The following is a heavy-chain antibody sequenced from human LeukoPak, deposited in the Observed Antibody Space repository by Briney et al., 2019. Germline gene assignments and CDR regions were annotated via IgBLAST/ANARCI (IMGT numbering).Heavy chain of an antibody. J-gene: IGHJ4*02. V-gene: IGHV1-8*01. Sequence: ASVKVSCKASGYIFTRYDVNRVRQATGQGLEWMGWMNPNTGNTVYAQKFQGRVTMTRDTSIKTAYMELSSLRSEDTAVYFCARGMDTAFWGQGTLVTVST. CDR1: GYIFTRYD. CDR2: MNPNTGNT. D-gene: IGHD5-18*01. CDR3: ARGMDTAF.